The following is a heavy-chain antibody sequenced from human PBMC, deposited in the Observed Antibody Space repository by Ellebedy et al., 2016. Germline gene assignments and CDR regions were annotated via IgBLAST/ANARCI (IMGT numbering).Heavy chain of an antibody. CDR2: ISSSSSYI. V-gene: IGHV3-21*01. J-gene: IGHJ6*03. Sequence: GESLKISXAASGFTFSSYSMNWVRQAPGKGLEWVSSISSSSSYIYYADSVKGRFTISRDNAKNSLYLQMNSLRAEDTAVYYCARDEFRAISPHFHYYYYYMDVWGKGTTVTVSS. CDR1: GFTFSSYS. CDR3: ARDEFRAISPHFHYYYYYMDV. D-gene: IGHD2/OR15-2a*01.